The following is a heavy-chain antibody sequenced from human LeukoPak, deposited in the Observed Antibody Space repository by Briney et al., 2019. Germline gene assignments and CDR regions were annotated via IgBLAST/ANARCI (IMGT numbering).Heavy chain of an antibody. CDR3: ARELILWSGYSRYNWFDP. CDR1: GFTVSSNY. V-gene: IGHV3-53*01. Sequence: GGSLRLSCAASGFTVSSNYMSWVRQAPGKGLEWVSVIYSGGSTYYADSVKGRFTISRDNSKNTLYLQMNSLRDEDTAVYYCARELILWSGYSRYNWFDPWGQGTLVTVSS. J-gene: IGHJ5*02. D-gene: IGHD3-3*01. CDR2: IYSGGST.